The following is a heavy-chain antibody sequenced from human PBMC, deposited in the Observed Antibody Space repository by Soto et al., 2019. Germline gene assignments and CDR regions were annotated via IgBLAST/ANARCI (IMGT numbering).Heavy chain of an antibody. CDR3: ARVVRIAYYYHQLIDV. V-gene: IGHV3-53*01. CDR2: IYSGGST. CDR1: GFTVSSYY. J-gene: IGHJ6*02. D-gene: IGHD3-22*01. Sequence: EVQLVESGGGLLQPGGSLRLSCASSGFTVSSYYMSWVRQAPGKGLEWVSVIYSGGSTYYADSVKGRFTISRDNSKNTLYLQLDGFRAEDTSLYFCARVVRIAYYYHQLIDVWVQGTTVKVSS.